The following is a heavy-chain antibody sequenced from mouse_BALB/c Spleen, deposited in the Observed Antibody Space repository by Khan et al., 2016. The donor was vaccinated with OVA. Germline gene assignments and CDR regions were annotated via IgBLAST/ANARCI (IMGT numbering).Heavy chain of an antibody. J-gene: IGHJ3*01. D-gene: IGHD1-2*01. CDR1: GYTFTDYY. CDR2: ISPGSGDT. CDR3: ARRNYFGYTFAY. V-gene: IGHV1-77*01. Sequence: QVQLLQSGAELARPGASVKLSCKASGYTFTDYYINWVKLRTGQGLEWIGEISPGSGDTYYYERFKGKATLTADKSSSTAYMQLSSLTSEASAVYFCARRNYFGYTFAYWGQGTLVTVSA.